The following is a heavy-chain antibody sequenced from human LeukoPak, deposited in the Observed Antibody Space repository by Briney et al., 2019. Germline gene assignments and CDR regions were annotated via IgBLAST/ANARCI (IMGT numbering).Heavy chain of an antibody. CDR3: ANGGIVLMVYAIPSSPWGFDY. CDR2: ISGSGGST. D-gene: IGHD2-8*01. CDR1: GFTFSSYA. V-gene: IGHV3-23*01. Sequence: GRSLRLSCAASGFTFSSYAMSRVRQAPGKGLEWVSAISGSGGSTYYADSVKGRFTISRDNSKNTLYLQMNSLRAEDTAVYYCANGGIVLMVYAIPSSPWGFDYWGQGTLVTVSS. J-gene: IGHJ4*02.